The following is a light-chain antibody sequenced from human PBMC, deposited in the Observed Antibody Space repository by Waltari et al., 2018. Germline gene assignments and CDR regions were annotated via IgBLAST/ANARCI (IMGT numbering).Light chain of an antibody. Sequence: QSVLTQPPSVSGAPGQRVTIPCPGSNSNIGAGSDVPWYQQLPGTAPKLLIYGNSNRPSGVPDRFSGSKSGTSASLAITGLQAEDEADYYCQSYDSSLSGSVFGGGTKLTVL. CDR3: QSYDSSLSGSV. J-gene: IGLJ2*01. CDR1: NSNIGAGSD. CDR2: GNS. V-gene: IGLV1-40*01.